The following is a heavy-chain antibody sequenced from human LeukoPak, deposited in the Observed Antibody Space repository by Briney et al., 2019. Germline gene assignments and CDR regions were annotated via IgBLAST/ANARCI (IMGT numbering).Heavy chain of an antibody. CDR3: ARGGVYYYDSSGYYPPEV. J-gene: IGHJ4*02. Sequence: ASVKVSCKASGGTFSSYAISWVRQAPGQGLEWMGGIIPIFGTANYAQKFQGRVTITADKSTSTAYMELSSLRSEDTTVYYCARGGVYYYDSSGYYPPEVWGQGTLVTVSS. CDR2: IIPIFGTA. CDR1: GGTFSSYA. V-gene: IGHV1-69*06. D-gene: IGHD3-22*01.